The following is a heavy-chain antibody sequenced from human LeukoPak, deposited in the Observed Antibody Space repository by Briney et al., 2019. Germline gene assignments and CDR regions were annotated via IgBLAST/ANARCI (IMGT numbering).Heavy chain of an antibody. CDR2: IIPIFGTA. V-gene: IGHV1-69*05. J-gene: IGHJ5*02. D-gene: IGHD6-13*01. Sequence: SVKVSCKASGGTFSSYAISWVRQAPGQGLEWLGRIIPIFGTANYAQKFQGRVTITTDESTSTAYMELSSLRSEDTAVYYCARDLKGIAALDWFDPWGQGTLVTVSS. CDR3: ARDLKGIAALDWFDP. CDR1: GGTFSSYA.